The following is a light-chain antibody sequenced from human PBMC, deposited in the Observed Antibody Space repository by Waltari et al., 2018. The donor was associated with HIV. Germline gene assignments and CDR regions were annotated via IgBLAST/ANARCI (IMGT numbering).Light chain of an antibody. Sequence: ETGMTQSPATRTVSLGERATLSCRASQSINSDLAWYQQRPAQTPRLLIYGASTRATGVPARFSGSGSGTEFALTISSLQSEDFALYYCQQYNNWPWTFGQGSKVEI. J-gene: IGKJ1*01. CDR1: QSINSD. V-gene: IGKV3-15*01. CDR3: QQYNNWPWT. CDR2: GAS.